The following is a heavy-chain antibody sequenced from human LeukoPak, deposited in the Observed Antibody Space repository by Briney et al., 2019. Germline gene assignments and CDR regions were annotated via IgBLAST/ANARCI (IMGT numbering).Heavy chain of an antibody. CDR2: IYYSGST. Sequence: SETPSLTCTVSGVSISSGGYYWSWIRQHPGKGLEWIGYIYYSGSTYYNPSLKNRVTISVDTSKNQFSLKLSSVTAADTAVYYCARDQVVPAAIGYYYGMDVWGQGTTVTVSS. CDR3: ARDQVVPAAIGYYYGMDV. D-gene: IGHD2-2*01. J-gene: IGHJ6*02. V-gene: IGHV4-31*03. CDR1: GVSISSGGYY.